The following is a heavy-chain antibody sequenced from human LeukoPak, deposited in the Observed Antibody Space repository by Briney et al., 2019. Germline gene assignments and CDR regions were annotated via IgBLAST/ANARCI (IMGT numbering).Heavy chain of an antibody. CDR3: ARRGYSYGYPYFDY. CDR1: GHTFTSSW. CDR2: IYPADSDT. D-gene: IGHD5-18*01. Sequence: GESLKISCKDSGHTFTSSWIGWVRQMPGKGLEWMGIIYPADSDTRYSPSFQGQVTISADKSISTAYLQWRSLKASDTAIYYCARRGYSYGYPYFDYWGQGTLVSVSS. V-gene: IGHV5-51*01. J-gene: IGHJ4*02.